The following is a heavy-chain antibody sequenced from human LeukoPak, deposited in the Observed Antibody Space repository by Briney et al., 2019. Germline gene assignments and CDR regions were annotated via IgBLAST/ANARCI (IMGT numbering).Heavy chain of an antibody. J-gene: IGHJ4*02. D-gene: IGHD3-3*01. CDR2: ISGSGGST. Sequence: GGSLRPSCAASGFTFSSYAMSWVRQAPGKGLEWVSAISGSGGSTYYADSVKGRFTISRDNSKNTLYLQMNSLRAEDTAVYYCAKVVGYDFWSGYYSFDYWGQGTLVTVSS. V-gene: IGHV3-23*01. CDR3: AKVVGYDFWSGYYSFDY. CDR1: GFTFSSYA.